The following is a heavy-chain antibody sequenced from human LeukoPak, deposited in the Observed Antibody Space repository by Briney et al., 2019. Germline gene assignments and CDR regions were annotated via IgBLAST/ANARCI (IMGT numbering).Heavy chain of an antibody. J-gene: IGHJ4*02. CDR2: IYTSGST. V-gene: IGHV4-4*02. CDR3: ARDGVENSSWYPLDS. CDR1: GGSITTTNY. Sequence: PSGTLSLTCGVSGGSITTTNYWSWVRQPPGGGLEWIERIYTSGSTNYKPSLKSRVTMSVDTSKNQFSLKLTSVTAADTAVYYCARDGVENSSWYPLDSWGPGTLVTVSS. D-gene: IGHD6-13*01.